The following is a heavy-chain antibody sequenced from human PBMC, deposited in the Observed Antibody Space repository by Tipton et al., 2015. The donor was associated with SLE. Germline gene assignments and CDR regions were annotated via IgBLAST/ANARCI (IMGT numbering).Heavy chain of an antibody. Sequence: TLSLTCTVSPYSITSGFYCVWIRQPPGKGLEWIGSFSHTGNPYYNPSLRSRVAMSGDTSKNQFYLKLSSVTAADTAVCYCAREKDGVDYWGQGTLVTVSS. CDR1: PYSITSGFY. V-gene: IGHV4-38-2*02. CDR3: AREKDGVDY. D-gene: IGHD2-8*01. J-gene: IGHJ4*02. CDR2: FSHTGNP.